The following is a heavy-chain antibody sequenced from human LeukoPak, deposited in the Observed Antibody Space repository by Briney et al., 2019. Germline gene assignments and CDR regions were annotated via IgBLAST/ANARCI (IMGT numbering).Heavy chain of an antibody. CDR2: IYYSGST. V-gene: IGHV4-39*01. J-gene: IGHJ5*02. D-gene: IGHD6-19*01. CDR3: ASYRPTDSSGWAEVFDP. CDR1: GGSISSSSYY. Sequence: KTSETLSLTCTVSGGSISSSSYYWGWIRQPPGKGLEWIGSIYYSGSTYYNPSLKSRVTISVDTSKNQFSLKLSSVTAADTAVYYCASYRPTDSSGWAEVFDPWGQGTLVTVSS.